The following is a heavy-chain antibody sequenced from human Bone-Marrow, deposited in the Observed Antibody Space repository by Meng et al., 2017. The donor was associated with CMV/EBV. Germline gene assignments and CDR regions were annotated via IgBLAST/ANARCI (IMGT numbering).Heavy chain of an antibody. CDR1: GYTITDHH. Sequence: ASVKVSCKASGYTITDHHMHWVRQAPGQGLEWMGWIGPSSAGTNYAQKFQGRVTMTRDTSISTAYMELTNLRSDDTAVYYCARASFVLMVYAIGAGYGMDVWGQGTTVTVSS. CDR3: ARASFVLMVYAIGAGYGMDV. CDR2: IGPSSAGT. D-gene: IGHD2-8*01. V-gene: IGHV1-2*02. J-gene: IGHJ6*02.